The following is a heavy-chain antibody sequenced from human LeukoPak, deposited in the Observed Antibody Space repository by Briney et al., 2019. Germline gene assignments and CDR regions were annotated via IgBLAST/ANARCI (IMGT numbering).Heavy chain of an antibody. CDR3: AREPNSSGRGPFDY. D-gene: IGHD3-22*01. CDR2: IIPILGTA. J-gene: IGHJ4*02. Sequence: GASVKVSCKASGYTFTSYYMHWVRQAPGQGLERMGEIIPILGTANYAQKFQGRVTITADESTSTAYMELSSLRSEDTAVYYCAREPNSSGRGPFDYWGQGTLVTVSS. V-gene: IGHV1-69*13. CDR1: GYTFTSYY.